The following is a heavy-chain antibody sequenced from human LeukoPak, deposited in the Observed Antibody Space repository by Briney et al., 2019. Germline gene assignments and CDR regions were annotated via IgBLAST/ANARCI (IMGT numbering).Heavy chain of an antibody. CDR2: VGYDGTET. D-gene: IGHD3-3*02. V-gene: IGHV3-30-3*01. CDR1: GFPFRIYT. Sequence: GGSLRLSCAASGFPFRIYTMHWVRQAPGKGLEWVAVVGYDGTETYYADSVRGRFTISRDNSKGTLYLQMNSLRAEDTALYYCARTNVASDQWGQGTLVTVSS. J-gene: IGHJ4*02. CDR3: ARTNVASDQ.